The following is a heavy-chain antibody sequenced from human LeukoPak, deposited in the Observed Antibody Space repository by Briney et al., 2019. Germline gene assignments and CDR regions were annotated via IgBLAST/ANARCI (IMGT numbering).Heavy chain of an antibody. D-gene: IGHD2-2*01. J-gene: IGHJ5*02. CDR3: ARGLSDIVVVPAASIHWFDP. Sequence: SETLSLTCAVYGGSFSGYYWSWIRQPPGKGLEWIGEINHSGSTNYNPSLKSRVTISVDTSKNQFSLKLSSVTAADTAVYYCARGLSDIVVVPAASIHWFDPWGQGTLVTVSS. V-gene: IGHV4-34*01. CDR1: GGSFSGYY. CDR2: INHSGST.